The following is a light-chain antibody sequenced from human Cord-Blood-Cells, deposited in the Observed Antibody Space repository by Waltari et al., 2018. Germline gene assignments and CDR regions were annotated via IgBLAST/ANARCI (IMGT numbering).Light chain of an antibody. V-gene: IGLV2-23*01. J-gene: IGLJ3*02. CDR3: CSYAGSSTLV. CDR1: SSDVGSYNL. CDR2: ERR. Sequence: QSALTQPASVSGSPGQSITISCTGTSSDVGSYNLVSWSRQHPGKAPKLMIYERRKRTSGVSIRFSGSKSGNAASLTISGLQAEDEADYYCCSYAGSSTLVFGGGTKLTVL.